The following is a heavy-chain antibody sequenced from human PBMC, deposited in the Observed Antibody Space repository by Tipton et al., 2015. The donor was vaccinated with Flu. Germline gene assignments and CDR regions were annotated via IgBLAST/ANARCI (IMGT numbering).Heavy chain of an antibody. V-gene: IGHV4-31*03. Sequence: LSCTVSGGSISGGGAYWSWIRQRPGKGLEWIGCIYYSGSTYYNPPLESRVSISVETSKNQFSLKLNSVTAADTAVYYCARDQGFGGGLTYDYYVMDVWGQGTTVTVSS. D-gene: IGHD4-23*01. CDR1: GGSISGGGAY. J-gene: IGHJ6*02. CDR2: IYYSGST. CDR3: ARDQGFGGGLTYDYYVMDV.